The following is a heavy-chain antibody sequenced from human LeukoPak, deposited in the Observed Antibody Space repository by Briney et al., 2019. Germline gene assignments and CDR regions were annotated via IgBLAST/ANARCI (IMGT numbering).Heavy chain of an antibody. Sequence: PGGSLRLSCAASGFTFSSYAMSWVRQAPGRGLEWVSAISGSGGSTYYADSVKGRFTTSRDNSKNTLYLQMNSLRAEDTAAYYCARATRLRWFFDPWGQGTLVTVSS. CDR3: ARATRLRWFFDP. CDR2: ISGSGGST. J-gene: IGHJ5*02. D-gene: IGHD4-23*01. CDR1: GFTFSSYA. V-gene: IGHV3-23*01.